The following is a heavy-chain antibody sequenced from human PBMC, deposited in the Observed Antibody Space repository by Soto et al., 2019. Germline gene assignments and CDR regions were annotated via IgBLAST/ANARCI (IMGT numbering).Heavy chain of an antibody. CDR1: GGSISSRSYC. V-gene: IGHV4-39*01. D-gene: IGHD3-9*01. J-gene: IGHJ4*02. CDR2: VYYSGST. CDR3: GRLEGLATISYYFDY. Sequence: SETLSLTCTVSGGSISSRSYCWGWIRQPPGKGLEWIGSVYYSGSTYYNPSLESRVTISVDKSKNQFSLKLMSLSAADTAVYYCGRLEGLATISYYFDYWGQRALVTVSS.